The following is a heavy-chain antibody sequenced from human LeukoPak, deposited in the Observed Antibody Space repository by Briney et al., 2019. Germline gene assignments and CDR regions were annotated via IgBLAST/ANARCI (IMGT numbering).Heavy chain of an antibody. CDR3: ARDYTMVRGVIMGNNWFDP. CDR1: GGTFSSYA. D-gene: IGHD3-10*01. J-gene: IGHJ5*02. V-gene: IGHV1-69*06. CDR2: IIPIFGTA. Sequence: GASVKVSCKASGGTFSSYAISWVRQAPGQGLEWMGGIIPIFGTANYAQKFQGRVTITADKSTSTAYMKLSSLRSEDTAVYYCARDYTMVRGVIMGNNWFDPWGQGTLVTVSS.